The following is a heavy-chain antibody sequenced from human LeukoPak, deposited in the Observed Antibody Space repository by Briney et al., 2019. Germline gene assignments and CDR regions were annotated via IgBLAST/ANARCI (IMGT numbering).Heavy chain of an antibody. Sequence: GGSLILSCAASGFTVSSNYMSWVRQAPGKGLEWVSVIYSGGSTYYADSVKGRFTISRDNSKNTLYLQMNSLRAEDTAVYYCARLSYYYGSGSYSYFDYWGQGTLVTVSS. CDR2: IYSGGST. V-gene: IGHV3-53*01. D-gene: IGHD3-10*01. CDR3: ARLSYYYGSGSYSYFDY. J-gene: IGHJ4*02. CDR1: GFTVSSNY.